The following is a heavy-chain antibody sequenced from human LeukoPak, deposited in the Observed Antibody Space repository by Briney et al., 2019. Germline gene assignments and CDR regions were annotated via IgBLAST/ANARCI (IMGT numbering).Heavy chain of an antibody. D-gene: IGHD4-11*01. V-gene: IGHV3-23*01. CDR3: AKGSPNYSNRFDY. CDR2: ISGSGGTT. J-gene: IGHJ4*02. CDR1: GFTFSSYA. Sequence: GGSLRLSCAASGFTFSSYAMSWVRQAPGKGLEWVSGISGSGGTTYYADSVRGRFTISRDNSKNTLYLQMNSLRAEDTAVYYCAKGSPNYSNRFDYWGQGTLVTVSS.